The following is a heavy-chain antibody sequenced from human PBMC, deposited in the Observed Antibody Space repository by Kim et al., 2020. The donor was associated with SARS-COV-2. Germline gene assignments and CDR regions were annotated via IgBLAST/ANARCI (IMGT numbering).Heavy chain of an antibody. CDR3: ARDQVVVVPAADVYYYYYGMNV. V-gene: IGHV4-31*03. D-gene: IGHD2-2*01. Sequence: SETLSLTCTISGGSISSGGYYWSWIRQHPGKGLEWIGYIYYSGSTYYNPSLKSRVTISVDTSKNQFSLKLSSVTAADTAVYYCARDQVVVVPAADVYYYYYGMNVCGQGTTVTVSS. CDR1: GGSISSGGYY. CDR2: IYYSGST. J-gene: IGHJ6*02.